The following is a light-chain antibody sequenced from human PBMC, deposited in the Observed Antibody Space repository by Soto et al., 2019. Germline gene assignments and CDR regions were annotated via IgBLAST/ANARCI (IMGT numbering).Light chain of an antibody. CDR3: SSYAGSNNFV. J-gene: IGLJ2*01. CDR1: SSDVGSYNY. CDR2: EVS. V-gene: IGLV2-8*01. Sequence: QSALTQPPSASGSPGQSVTISCTGTSSDVGSYNYVSWYQQHPGKAHKLMIYEVSKRPSGVPDRFSGSKSGNTASLTVSGLQAEDEADYYCSSYAGSNNFVFGGGTKLTVL.